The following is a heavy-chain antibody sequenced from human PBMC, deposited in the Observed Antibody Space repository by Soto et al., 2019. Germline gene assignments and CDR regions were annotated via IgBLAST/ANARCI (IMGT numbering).Heavy chain of an antibody. CDR3: ARQRRYYYDSATFPGGMDV. V-gene: IGHV5-51*01. CDR2: IYSEDSDT. D-gene: IGHD3-10*01. CDR1: GDSFTNYW. J-gene: IGHJ6*02. Sequence: GVSLKISCTGSGDSFTNYWIGWVRQMPGKGLEWMGIIYSEDSDTKYSPSFQGQVTISVDKSINTAYLHWSSLKVSDTAMYFCARQRRYYYDSATFPGGMDVWGQGTTVTVSS.